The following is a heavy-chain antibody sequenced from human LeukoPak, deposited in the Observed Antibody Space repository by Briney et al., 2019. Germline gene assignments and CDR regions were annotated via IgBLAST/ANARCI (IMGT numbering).Heavy chain of an antibody. D-gene: IGHD6-19*01. CDR2: INHSGST. CDR1: GGSFSGYY. CDR3: ARSKISGWNYFDY. J-gene: IGHJ4*02. Sequence: SETLSLTCAVYGGSFSGYYWSWIRQPPGKGLEWIGEINHSGSTNYNPSLKSRVTISVDTSKNQFPLKLSSVTAADTAVYYCARSKISGWNYFDYWGQGTLVTVSS. V-gene: IGHV4-34*01.